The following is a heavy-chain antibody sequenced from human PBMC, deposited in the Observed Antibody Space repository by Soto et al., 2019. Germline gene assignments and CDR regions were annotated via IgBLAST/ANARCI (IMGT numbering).Heavy chain of an antibody. CDR3: ARDGRRNISARGYYYYIDV. D-gene: IGHD6-6*01. V-gene: IGHV3-21*01. CDR2: ISSSSSYI. J-gene: IGHJ6*03. Sequence: EVQLVESGGGLVKPGGSLRLSCAASGFTFSSYSMNWVRQAPGKGLEWVSSISSSSSYIYYADSVKGRFTISRDNAKNSLYLQMNSLRAEDTAVYYCARDGRRNISARGYYYYIDVWGKGTTVTVSS. CDR1: GFTFSSYS.